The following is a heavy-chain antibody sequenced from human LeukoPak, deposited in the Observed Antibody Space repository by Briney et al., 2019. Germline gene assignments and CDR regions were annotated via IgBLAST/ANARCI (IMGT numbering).Heavy chain of an antibody. CDR1: GGSFSGYY. CDR3: ARTIAAAGHPDAFDI. V-gene: IGHV4-34*01. Sequence: SETLSLTCAVYGGSFSGYYWSWIRQPPGKGLEWIGEINHSGSTNYNPSLKSRVTISVDTSKNQFSLKLSSVTAADTTVYYCARTIAAAGHPDAFDIWGQGTMVTVSS. CDR2: INHSGST. J-gene: IGHJ3*02. D-gene: IGHD6-13*01.